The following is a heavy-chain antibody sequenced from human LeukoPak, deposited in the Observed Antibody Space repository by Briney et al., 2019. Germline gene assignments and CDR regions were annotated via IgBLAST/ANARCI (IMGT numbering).Heavy chain of an antibody. D-gene: IGHD3-3*01. CDR1: GGTFSSYA. V-gene: IGHV1-69*13. CDR2: IIPIFGTA. CDR3: ARERTNDFRLDY. J-gene: IGHJ4*02. Sequence: GASVKVSCKASGGTFSSYAISWVRQAPGQGLEWMGGIIPIFGTANYAQKFQGRVTITADESTSTAYMELSSLRSEDTAVYYYARERTNDFRLDYWGQGTLVTVSS.